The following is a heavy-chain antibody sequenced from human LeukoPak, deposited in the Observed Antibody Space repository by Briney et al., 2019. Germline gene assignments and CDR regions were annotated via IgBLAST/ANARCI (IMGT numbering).Heavy chain of an antibody. V-gene: IGHV3-74*01. CDR3: ARGGYHHGFDI. CDR1: GFTFNSYW. J-gene: IGHJ3*02. D-gene: IGHD2-15*01. Sequence: GGSLRLSCAASGFTFNSYWFHWVRQAPGKGLVWVSRINSDGSDTIYADSVKGRFTISGDNAKSTVYLQMNSLKAEDTAVYYCARGGYHHGFDIWGQGTMVTVSS. CDR2: INSDGSDT.